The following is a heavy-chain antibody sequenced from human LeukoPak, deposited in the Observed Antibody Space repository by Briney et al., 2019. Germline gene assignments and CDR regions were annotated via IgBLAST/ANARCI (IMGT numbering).Heavy chain of an antibody. Sequence: SETLSLTCTVSGGSIRSYYWSWIRQPPGKGLEWIGYVYYSGSTNYNPSLKSRVTISVDTSKNQFSLKLSSVTAADTAVYYCARDRIFGKDTAMVRGYYYYMDVWAKGPRSPSP. CDR1: GGSIRSYY. J-gene: IGHJ6*03. CDR3: ARDRIFGKDTAMVRGYYYYMDV. V-gene: IGHV4-59*01. CDR2: VYYSGST. D-gene: IGHD5-18*01.